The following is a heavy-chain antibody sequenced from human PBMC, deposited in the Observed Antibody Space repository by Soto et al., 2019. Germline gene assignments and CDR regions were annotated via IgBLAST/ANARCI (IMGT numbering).Heavy chain of an antibody. Sequence: QVQLVESGGGVVQPGRSPRLSCAASGFTFRSYGMHWVRQAPGKGLEWVTVISYDGNVAYYADSVKGRFTISRDNSKNTLYLQMNSLRTEDTAMYYCAKEGPITNWYFDYWGQGTLVTVSS. J-gene: IGHJ4*02. V-gene: IGHV3-30*18. D-gene: IGHD1-1*01. CDR3: AKEGPITNWYFDY. CDR2: ISYDGNVA. CDR1: GFTFRSYG.